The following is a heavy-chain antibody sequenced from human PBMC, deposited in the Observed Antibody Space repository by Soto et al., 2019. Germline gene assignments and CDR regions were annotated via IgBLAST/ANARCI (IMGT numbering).Heavy chain of an antibody. D-gene: IGHD1-26*01. CDR2: ISSSSSAI. CDR1: GFTFSSSS. J-gene: IGHJ4*02. CDR3: ARDLRGSSGNYGPAY. V-gene: IGHV3-48*01. Sequence: PGGSLRLSCAASGFTFSSSSMKWVRQAPGKGLEWVSYISSSSSAIYYTDSVKGRFTISRDNAKNSLYLQMNSLRAEDTAVYYCARDLRGSSGNYGPAYWGQGTLVTVSS.